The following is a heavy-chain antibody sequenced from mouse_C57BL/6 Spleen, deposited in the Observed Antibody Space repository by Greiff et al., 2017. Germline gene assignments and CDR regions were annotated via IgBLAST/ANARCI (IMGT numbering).Heavy chain of an antibody. Sequence: VKLQQPGAELVMPGASVKLSCKASGYTFTSYWMHWVKQRPGQGLEWIGEIDPSDSYTNYNQKFKGKSTLTVDKSSSTAYMQLSSLTSEDSAVYYCARNGSSYLDYWGQGTTLTVSS. D-gene: IGHD1-1*01. CDR3: ARNGSSYLDY. J-gene: IGHJ2*01. V-gene: IGHV1-69*01. CDR1: GYTFTSYW. CDR2: IDPSDSYT.